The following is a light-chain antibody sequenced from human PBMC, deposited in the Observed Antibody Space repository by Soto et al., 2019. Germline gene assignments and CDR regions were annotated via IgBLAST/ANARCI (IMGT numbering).Light chain of an antibody. CDR1: SSDVGRYNY. J-gene: IGLJ1*01. Sequence: QSVLTQPRSVSGSPGQSVTISCTGTSSDVGRYNYVSWYQQYPGKAPKLIIYDVTKRPSGVPDRFSGSKSGNTASLTISGLQAEGEVDYYCCSYAGGYIFVFGPGTKVTVL. CDR2: DVT. CDR3: CSYAGGYIFV. V-gene: IGLV2-11*01.